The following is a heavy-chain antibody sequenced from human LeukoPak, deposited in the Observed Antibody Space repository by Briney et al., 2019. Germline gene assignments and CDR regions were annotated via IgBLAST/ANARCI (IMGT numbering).Heavy chain of an antibody. J-gene: IGHJ4*02. CDR1: GGSFSGYY. V-gene: IGHV4-34*01. Sequence: SETLSLTCAVYGGSFSGYYWSWIRQPPGKGLEWIGEINHSGSTNYNPSLKSRVIISVDTSKNQFSLKLSSVTAADTAVYYCARGSAVAENFDYWGQGTLVTVSS. CDR2: INHSGST. D-gene: IGHD6-19*01. CDR3: ARGSAVAENFDY.